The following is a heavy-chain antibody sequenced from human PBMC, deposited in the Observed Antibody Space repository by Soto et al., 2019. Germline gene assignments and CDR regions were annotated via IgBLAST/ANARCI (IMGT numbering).Heavy chain of an antibody. CDR2: IYDSGRT. CDR3: ARGTIPYYYYGMDV. D-gene: IGHD3-10*01. V-gene: IGHV4-59*01. CDR1: GDSISSYY. Sequence: SETLSLTCTVSGDSISSYYWTWIRQPPGEGLEWIGYIYDSGRTYYNPSLKSRVTISVDTSKNQFSLRLSSVSAADTAVYYCARGTIPYYYYGMDVWGQGTTVTVSS. J-gene: IGHJ6*02.